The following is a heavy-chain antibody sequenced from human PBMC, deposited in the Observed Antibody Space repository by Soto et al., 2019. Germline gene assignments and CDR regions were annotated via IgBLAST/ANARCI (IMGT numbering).Heavy chain of an antibody. D-gene: IGHD3-22*01. Sequence: SVKVSCKSSGNTFSSYTISWLRQAPGQGCEWMGRIIPSLGIANYAQKFQGRVTITADKSTSTAYMELSSLRSEDTAVYYCARWGFYYDSSGPNWFDPWGQGTLVTVSS. CDR1: GNTFSSYT. CDR2: IIPSLGIA. J-gene: IGHJ5*02. V-gene: IGHV1-69*02. CDR3: ARWGFYYDSSGPNWFDP.